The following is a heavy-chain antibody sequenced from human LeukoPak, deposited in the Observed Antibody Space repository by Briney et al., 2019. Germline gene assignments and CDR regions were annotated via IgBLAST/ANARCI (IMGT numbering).Heavy chain of an antibody. CDR1: GGSISSYY. V-gene: IGHV4-59*01. CDR2: IYYSGST. Sequence: PSETLSLTCTVSGGSISSYYWSWIRQPPGKGLEWIGCIYYSGSTNYNPSLKSRVTISVDTSKNQFSLKLSSVTAADTAVYYCARSRTTDFDYWGQGTLVTVSS. J-gene: IGHJ4*02. CDR3: ARSRTTDFDY. D-gene: IGHD4-17*01.